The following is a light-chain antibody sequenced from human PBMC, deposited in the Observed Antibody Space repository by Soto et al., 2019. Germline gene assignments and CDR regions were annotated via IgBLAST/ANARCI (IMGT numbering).Light chain of an antibody. V-gene: IGLV2-14*03. CDR1: SSDVGTYSF. CDR3: SPYTSSTAV. J-gene: IGLJ2*01. CDR2: DVS. Sequence: QSALTQPASVSGSPGQSIAISCTGTSSDVGTYSFVSWYQQHPGKAPKLLIYDVSNRPSGVSDRFSGSKSGNTASLTISGLQAEDEADYYCSPYTSSTAVFGGGTKVTVL.